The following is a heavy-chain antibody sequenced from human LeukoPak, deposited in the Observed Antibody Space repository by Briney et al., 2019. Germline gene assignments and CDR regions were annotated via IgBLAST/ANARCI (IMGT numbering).Heavy chain of an antibody. CDR2: ISAYNGNT. J-gene: IGHJ4*02. CDR3: ARGSVSGTFGSYPKLLTY. Sequence: ASVKVSCKASGYTFTSYGISWVRQAPGQGVEWMGWISAYNGNTNYAQKLQGRVTMTTDTSTSTAYMELRSLRSDDTAVYYCARGSVSGTFGSYPKLLTYWGQGTLVTVSS. V-gene: IGHV1-18*01. D-gene: IGHD1-26*01. CDR1: GYTFTSYG.